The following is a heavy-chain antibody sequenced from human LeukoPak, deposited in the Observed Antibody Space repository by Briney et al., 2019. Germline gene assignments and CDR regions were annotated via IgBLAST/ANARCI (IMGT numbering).Heavy chain of an antibody. V-gene: IGHV3-7*01. CDR3: AIWTSGNY. J-gene: IGHJ4*02. CDR2: LDPSGSQK. D-gene: IGHD1-1*01. CDR1: GFTFNMSW. Sequence: PGESLRLSCAASGFTFNMSWMNCVRQAPGKGLEWVANLDPSGSQKRYVDSVKGRFIISKDNPGATLYLDMYSLRAEGTAIYYCAIWTSGNYWGQGTLVTVSS.